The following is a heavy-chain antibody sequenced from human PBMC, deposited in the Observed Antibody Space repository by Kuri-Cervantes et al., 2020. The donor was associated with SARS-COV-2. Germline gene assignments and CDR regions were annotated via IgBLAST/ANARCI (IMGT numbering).Heavy chain of an antibody. V-gene: IGHV3-48*02. D-gene: IGHD3-22*01. CDR2: ISSRSRTI. Sequence: ETLSLTCAASGFTFSSHSMNWVRQAPGKGLEWISYISSRSRTIYYADSVKGRFTISRDNSKNSLYLQMNSLRDEDTAVYYCAKAVVSYYYYGMDVWGQGTTVTVSS. J-gene: IGHJ6*02. CDR3: AKAVVSYYYYGMDV. CDR1: GFTFSSHS.